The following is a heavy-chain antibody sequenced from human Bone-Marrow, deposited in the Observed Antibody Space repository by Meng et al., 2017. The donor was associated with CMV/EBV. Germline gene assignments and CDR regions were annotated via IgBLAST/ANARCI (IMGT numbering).Heavy chain of an antibody. CDR3: ARDNPIWLTGTSYYYYGMDV. J-gene: IGHJ6*02. CDR2: ISYDGSNK. V-gene: IGHV3-30-3*01. Sequence: GGSLRLSCAASGFTFSSYAMHWVRQAPGKGLEWVAVISYDGSNKYYADSVKGRFTISRDNSKNTLYLQMNSLRAEDTAVYYCARDNPIWLTGTSYYYYGMDVWGQGTTVTVSS. D-gene: IGHD1-20*01. CDR1: GFTFSSYA.